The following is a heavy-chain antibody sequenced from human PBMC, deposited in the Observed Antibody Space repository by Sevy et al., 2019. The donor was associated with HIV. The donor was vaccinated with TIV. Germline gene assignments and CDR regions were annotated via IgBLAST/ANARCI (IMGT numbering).Heavy chain of an antibody. CDR1: GHTLTDLS. D-gene: IGHD3-16*01. Sequence: ASVKVSCKASGHTLTDLSMHWVRQAPGKGLEWMGRFDPEDGERIYAQKFQGRVTMTEDTSRDTAYMELNSLRSEDTAMYYCATTREYYEDNSGYLDYWGQGILVTVSS. V-gene: IGHV1-24*01. CDR2: FDPEDGER. CDR3: ATTREYYEDNSGYLDY. J-gene: IGHJ4*02.